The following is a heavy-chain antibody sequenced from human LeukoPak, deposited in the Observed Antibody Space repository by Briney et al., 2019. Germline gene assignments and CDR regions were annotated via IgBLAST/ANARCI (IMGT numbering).Heavy chain of an antibody. D-gene: IGHD3-9*01. CDR1: GGSFSGYY. J-gene: IGHJ5*02. V-gene: IGHV4-34*01. CDR3: ARTPVLRYFDWLFGGVDWFDP. Sequence: NSSETLSLTCAVYGGSFSGYYWSWIRQPPGKGLEWIGEINHSGSTNYNPSLKSRVTISVDTSKNQFSLKLSSVTAADTAVYYCARTPVLRYFDWLFGGVDWFDPWGQGTLVTVSS. CDR2: INHSGST.